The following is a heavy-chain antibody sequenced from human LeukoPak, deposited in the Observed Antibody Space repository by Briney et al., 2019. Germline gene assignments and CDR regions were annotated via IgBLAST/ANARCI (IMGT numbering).Heavy chain of an antibody. D-gene: IGHD3-22*01. V-gene: IGHV3-23*01. CDR3: ARQSGRFYGSSGYYSDS. J-gene: IGHJ4*02. CDR1: GFTFSSHA. CDR2: IGGSGGST. Sequence: GGSLRLSCAGSGFTFSSHAMTWVRQAPGKGLEWVSAIGGSGGSTYYADSVKGRFTISRDNSKNTLYLQMNSLRAEDTAVYFCARQSGRFYGSSGYYSDSWGQGTLVTVSS.